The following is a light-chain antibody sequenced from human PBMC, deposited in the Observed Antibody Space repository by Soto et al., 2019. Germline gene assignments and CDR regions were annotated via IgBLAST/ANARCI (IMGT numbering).Light chain of an antibody. CDR2: DAS. V-gene: IGKV3-20*01. J-gene: IGKJ1*01. CDR1: QSVSSTY. Sequence: EIVLTQSPGTLSLSPGESATLSCRASQSVSSTYLAWYQQKPGQAPRLLIYDASSRATGIPDRFSGSGSGTDFTLTISRLEPEDFAVYYCQQYDSSPLTFGQGTKVEIK. CDR3: QQYDSSPLT.